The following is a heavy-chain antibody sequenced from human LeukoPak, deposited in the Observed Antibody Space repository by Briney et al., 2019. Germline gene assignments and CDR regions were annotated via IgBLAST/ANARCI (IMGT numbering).Heavy chain of an antibody. D-gene: IGHD3-9*01. CDR3: ARGGDWLSHFDH. Sequence: ASVKVSCKASGYTFTSFYIHWVRQAPGQGLEWMGIINPSSGSTTYAQTFQGRVTMTRDTSTSTVYMELSNLTSEDTAVYYCARGGDWLSHFDHWGQGTLVTVSS. CDR2: INPSSGST. CDR1: GYTFTSFY. J-gene: IGHJ4*02. V-gene: IGHV1-46*01.